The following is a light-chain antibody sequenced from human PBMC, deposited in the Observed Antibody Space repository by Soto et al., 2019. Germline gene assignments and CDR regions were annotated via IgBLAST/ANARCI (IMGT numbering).Light chain of an antibody. CDR3: QQAHCFPLT. J-gene: IGKJ3*01. CDR1: QDINRW. Sequence: DIQMTQSPSSVSATVGDRVTISCRASQDINRWLAWHQQKPGEAPNLLIFSASSLQSGVPSKFSGSGSGTDFTLTITNLQPEDVATYYCQQAHCFPLTFGPGTKVDLK. CDR2: SAS. V-gene: IGKV1-12*01.